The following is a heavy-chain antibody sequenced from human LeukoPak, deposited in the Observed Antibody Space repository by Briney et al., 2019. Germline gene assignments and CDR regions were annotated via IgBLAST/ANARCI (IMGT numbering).Heavy chain of an antibody. J-gene: IGHJ4*02. V-gene: IGHV3-23*01. CDR2: ISGSGDST. Sequence: GGSLRLSCAASGFTFSTYAVNWVRQAPGKGLEWVSTISGSGDSTYYADSVKGRFTISRDNSKDTLYLQMNSLRAEDTAVYYCARERRGNYFDYWGQGTLVTVSS. CDR1: GFTFSTYA. D-gene: IGHD3-10*01. CDR3: ARERRGNYFDY.